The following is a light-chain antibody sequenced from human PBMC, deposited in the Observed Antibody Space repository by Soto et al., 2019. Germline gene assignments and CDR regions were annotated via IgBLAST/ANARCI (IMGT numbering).Light chain of an antibody. CDR2: VSR. Sequence: QSVLTQPPSVSGAPGQRVTISCSGSSSNIGAGYGVHWYQQLPGTAPRLLIYVSRNRPSGVPDRFSGSKSGTSASLAITGLQTDDEADYYCQSYDSSLRLAVFGGGTKLTVL. CDR3: QSYDSSLRLAV. CDR1: SSNIGAGYG. V-gene: IGLV1-40*01. J-gene: IGLJ3*02.